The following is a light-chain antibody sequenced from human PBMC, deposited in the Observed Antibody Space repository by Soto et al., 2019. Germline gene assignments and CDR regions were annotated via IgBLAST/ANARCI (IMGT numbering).Light chain of an antibody. CDR3: SSYAGSNNVV. CDR1: SSDVGGYNY. CDR2: EVS. Sequence: QSALTQPPSASGSPGKSVTISCTGTSSDVGGYNYVSWYQQYPGKAPKLMIYEVSTRPSGVPDRFSGSKSGSTASLTVSGLQAEDEADYYCSSYAGSNNVVFGGGTKLTVL. J-gene: IGLJ2*01. V-gene: IGLV2-8*01.